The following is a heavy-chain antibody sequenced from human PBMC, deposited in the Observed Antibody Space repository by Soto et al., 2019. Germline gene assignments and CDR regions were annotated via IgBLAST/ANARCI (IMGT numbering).Heavy chain of an antibody. CDR1: GFTFSNAW. CDR3: TTDPGGFCRGGSCYWFAP. CDR2: IKSKTDGGTT. V-gene: IGHV3-15*07. D-gene: IGHD2-15*01. Sequence: PGGSLRLSCAASGFTFSNAWMNWVRQAPGKGLEWVGRIKSKTDGGTTDYAAPVKGRFTISRDDSKNTLFLQMNSLKTEDTAVYYFTTDPGGFCRGGSCYWFAPWGQGTLVTVSS. J-gene: IGHJ5*02.